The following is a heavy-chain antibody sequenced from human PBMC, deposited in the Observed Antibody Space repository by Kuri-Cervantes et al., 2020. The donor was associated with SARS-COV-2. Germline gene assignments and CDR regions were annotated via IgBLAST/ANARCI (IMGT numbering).Heavy chain of an antibody. J-gene: IGHJ3*02. CDR1: GYSISSAYY. CDR3: ASIFQGAGESNAFDI. V-gene: IGHV4-38-2*02. D-gene: IGHD7-27*01. CDR2: IYLSGST. Sequence: SYTVSGYSISSAYYWGRNRQRPGKGLEWIRSIYLSGSTYYNPSLKSVVTISVDTSKNQFSLKLSSVSAADTAVYYAASIFQGAGESNAFDIWGKGTMVTVSS.